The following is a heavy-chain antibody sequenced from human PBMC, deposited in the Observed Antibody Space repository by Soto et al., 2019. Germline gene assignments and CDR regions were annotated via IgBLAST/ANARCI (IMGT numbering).Heavy chain of an antibody. CDR1: GFTFSSYA. V-gene: IGHV3-23*01. D-gene: IGHD6-19*01. Sequence: PGASLRLSCAASGFTFSSYAMSWVRQAPGKGLEWVSAISGSGGSTYYADSVKGRFTISRDNSKNTLYLQMNSLRAEDTAVYYCAKGSAVVRLPDAFDIWGQGTMVTVSS. CDR2: ISGSGGST. J-gene: IGHJ3*02. CDR3: AKGSAVVRLPDAFDI.